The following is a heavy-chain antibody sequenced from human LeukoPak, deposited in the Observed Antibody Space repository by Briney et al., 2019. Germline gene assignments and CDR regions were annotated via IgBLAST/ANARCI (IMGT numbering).Heavy chain of an antibody. J-gene: IGHJ5*02. CDR2: INHSGST. Sequence: SQTLSLTCAVYGGSFSGYYWSWIRQPPGTGLEWIGEINHSGSTNYNPSLKSRVTISVDTSKNQFSLKLRSVTAADTAVYYCARDQGYCSGGSCYSGWFDPWGQGTLVTVSS. CDR1: GGSFSGYY. CDR3: ARDQGYCSGGSCYSGWFDP. D-gene: IGHD2-15*01. V-gene: IGHV4-34*01.